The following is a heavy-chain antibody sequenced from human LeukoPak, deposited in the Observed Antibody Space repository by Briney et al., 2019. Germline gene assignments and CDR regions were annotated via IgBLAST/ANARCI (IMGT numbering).Heavy chain of an antibody. V-gene: IGHV1-46*01. D-gene: IGHD1-1*01. CDR1: GGTFSSYA. CDR2: INPSGGST. CDR3: ARDRPVGLNDPDAPPTYKFDP. J-gene: IGHJ5*02. Sequence: ASVKVSCKASGGTFSSYAMHWVRQAPGQGLEWMGIINPSGGSTSYAQKFQGRVTMTRDTSTSTVYMELSSLRSEDTAVYYCARDRPVGLNDPDAPPTYKFDPWGQGTLVTVSS.